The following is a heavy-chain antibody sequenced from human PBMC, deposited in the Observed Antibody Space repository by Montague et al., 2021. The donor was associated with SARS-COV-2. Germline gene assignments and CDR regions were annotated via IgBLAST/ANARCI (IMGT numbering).Heavy chain of an antibody. V-gene: IGHV4-34*01. Sequence: SETLSLTCAVYGGSFSGYYWSWIRQPPGKGLEWIGEISHSGSTNYNPSLKSRVTISIDTSKNQFSLKLSSVTAADTAVYYCARFPYRLLVIASYYGMDVWGQGTTVTVSS. D-gene: IGHD2-2*01. CDR1: GGSFSGYY. CDR2: ISHSGST. J-gene: IGHJ6*02. CDR3: ARFPYRLLVIASYYGMDV.